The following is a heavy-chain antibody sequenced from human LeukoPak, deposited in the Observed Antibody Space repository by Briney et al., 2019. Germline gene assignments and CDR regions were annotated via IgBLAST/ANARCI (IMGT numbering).Heavy chain of an antibody. V-gene: IGHV1-18*01. CDR2: ISAYYGNT. Sequence: ASVKVSCKASGYTFTSDGISWVRQAPGQGLEWMGWISAYYGNTNYAQKLQGRVTMTTDTSTSTAYMELRSLRSDDTAVYYCARDAGYSYGFENYYYGMDVWGQGTTVTVSS. J-gene: IGHJ6*02. CDR3: ARDAGYSYGFENYYYGMDV. CDR1: GYTFTSDG. D-gene: IGHD5-18*01.